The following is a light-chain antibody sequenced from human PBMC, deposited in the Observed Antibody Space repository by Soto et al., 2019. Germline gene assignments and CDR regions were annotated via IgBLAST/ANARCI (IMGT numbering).Light chain of an antibody. CDR3: SSYTSSSTYV. Sequence: QSALTQPASVSGSPGQSITISCTGTSSDIGAYNYVSWNQQHPGKAPKPMIYEVSNRPSGVSNRFSGSKSGNTASLTISGLQAEDEADYYCSSYTSSSTYVFGTGTKLTVL. V-gene: IGLV2-14*01. CDR1: SSDIGAYNY. J-gene: IGLJ1*01. CDR2: EVS.